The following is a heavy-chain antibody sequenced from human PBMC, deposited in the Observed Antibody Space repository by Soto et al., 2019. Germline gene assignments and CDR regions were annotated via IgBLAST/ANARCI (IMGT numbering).Heavy chain of an antibody. V-gene: IGHV3-74*01. J-gene: IGHJ4*02. CDR1: GFIFKMYW. Sequence: GGSLRLSRETSGFIFKMYWMHWLRQVPGQGPQWVARITDDGSTTYYAASVEGRFTISRDNAKNALYPQMTALRPDDTAVYYCTRGPRPTSLGTGAFWGQGT. D-gene: IGHD3-10*01. CDR3: TRGPRPTSLGTGAF. CDR2: ITDDGSTT.